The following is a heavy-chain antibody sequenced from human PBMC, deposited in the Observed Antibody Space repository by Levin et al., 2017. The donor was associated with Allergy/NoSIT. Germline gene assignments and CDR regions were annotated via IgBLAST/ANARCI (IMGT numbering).Heavy chain of an antibody. CDR3: ARDSPHLSYYYYGMDD. V-gene: IGHV1-69*01. Sequence: KISCKASGGTFSSYAISWVRQAPGQGLEWMGGIIPIFGTANYAQKFQGRVTITADESTSTAYMELSSLRSEDTAVYYCARDSPHLSYYYYGMDDWGQGTTVTVSS. CDR1: GGTFSSYA. CDR2: IIPIFGTA. J-gene: IGHJ6*02.